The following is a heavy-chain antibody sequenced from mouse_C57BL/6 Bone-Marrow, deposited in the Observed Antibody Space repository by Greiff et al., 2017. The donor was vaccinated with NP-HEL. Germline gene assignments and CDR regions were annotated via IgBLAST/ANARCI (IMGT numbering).Heavy chain of an antibody. CDR2: INPSNGGT. D-gene: IGHD4-1*01. CDR3: ARGPPNWGYYFDY. J-gene: IGHJ2*01. V-gene: IGHV1-53*01. CDR1: GYTFTSYW. Sequence: VQLQQPGTELVKPGASVKLSCKASGYTFTSYWMHWVKQRPGQGLEWIGNINPSNGGTNYNEKFKSKATLTVDKSSSTAYMQLSSLTSEDSAVYYCARGPPNWGYYFDYWGQGTTLTVSS.